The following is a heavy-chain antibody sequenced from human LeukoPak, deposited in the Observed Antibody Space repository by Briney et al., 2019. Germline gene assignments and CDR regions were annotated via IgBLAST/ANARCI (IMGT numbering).Heavy chain of an antibody. Sequence: PWGSLRLSGAASGFTCSSYGMHWVRQVPGKGLECVSAISGSGGSTYYADSVKGRFTISRDNSKNTLHLQMNSLRAEDTAVYYCAKDGGDGETSSYYYYYYMDVWGKGTTVTISS. J-gene: IGHJ6*03. CDR1: GFTCSSYG. CDR3: AKDGGDGETSSYYYYYYMDV. CDR2: ISGSGGST. V-gene: IGHV3-23*01. D-gene: IGHD2-21*02.